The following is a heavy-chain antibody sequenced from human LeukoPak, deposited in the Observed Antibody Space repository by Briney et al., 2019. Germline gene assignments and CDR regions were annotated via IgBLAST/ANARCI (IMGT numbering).Heavy chain of an antibody. CDR1: GGSISSYY. D-gene: IGHD3-22*01. V-gene: IGHV4-4*07. Sequence: SETLSLTCTVSGGSISSYYWSWIRQPPGKGLEWIGRIHTSGSTNYSPSLKSRVTMSVDTSKNQFSLKLSSVTAADTAVYYCARDRYYYDSSARYFDYWGQGTLVTVSS. J-gene: IGHJ4*02. CDR2: IHTSGST. CDR3: ARDRYYYDSSARYFDY.